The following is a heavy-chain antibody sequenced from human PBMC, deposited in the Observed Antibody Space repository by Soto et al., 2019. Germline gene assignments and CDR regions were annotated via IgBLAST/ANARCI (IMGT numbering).Heavy chain of an antibody. J-gene: IGHJ4*02. CDR1: GFTFSTYA. CDR3: ASGSRDCSGGSCYSH. V-gene: IGHV3-30*04. CDR2: ISFDGSSE. D-gene: IGHD2-15*01. Sequence: GGSLRLSCVVSGFTFSTYAMHWVRQAPGRGLEWVALISFDGSSEYYADSVKGQVTISADQSITTAYLQWSSLRASDTAIYYCASGSRDCSGGSCYSHWGQGTLVTVSS.